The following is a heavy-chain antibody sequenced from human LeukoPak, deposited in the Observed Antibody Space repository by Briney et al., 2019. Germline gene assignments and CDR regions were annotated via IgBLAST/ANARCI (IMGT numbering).Heavy chain of an antibody. CDR3: ARGYYDSSGYIV. CDR1: GGSISSGSYY. Sequence: SETLSLTCTVSGGSISSGSYYWSWIRQPAGKGLEWIRRIYTSGSTNYNPSLKSRVTISVDTSKNQFSLKLSSVTAADTAVYYCARGYYDSSGYIVWGQGTLVTVSS. D-gene: IGHD3-22*01. CDR2: IYTSGST. J-gene: IGHJ4*02. V-gene: IGHV4-61*02.